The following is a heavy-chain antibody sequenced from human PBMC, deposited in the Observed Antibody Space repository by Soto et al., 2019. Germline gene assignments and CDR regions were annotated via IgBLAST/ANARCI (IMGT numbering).Heavy chain of an antibody. V-gene: IGHV2-5*02. CDR3: ARSDSAAGTTFGY. Sequence: QITLKESGPTQVKPTQTLTLTCTVSGFSLSSSGVGVGWIGQPLGKALEWLAIIYCDDDNRYSQSLKTRHTVSRDTSKSPVVITMTALDPEDTATYFCARSDSAAGTTFGYWGQGTLVTVPS. CDR2: IYCDDDN. D-gene: IGHD1-1*01. CDR1: GFSLSSSGVG. J-gene: IGHJ4*02.